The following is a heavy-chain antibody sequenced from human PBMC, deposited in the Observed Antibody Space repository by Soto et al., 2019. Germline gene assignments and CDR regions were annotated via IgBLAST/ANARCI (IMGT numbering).Heavy chain of an antibody. J-gene: IGHJ4*02. CDR1: GYTFTSYY. D-gene: IGHD2-15*01. Sequence: ASVKVSCKASGYTFTSYYMHWVRQAPGQGLEWMGIICPSGGSTSYAQKFQGRVTMTRDTSTSTVYMELSSLRSEDTAVYYCFLEGYCSGGSHCYSSTGDYWGQGTLVTVSS. CDR3: FLEGYCSGGSHCYSSTGDY. V-gene: IGHV1-46*01. CDR2: ICPSGGST.